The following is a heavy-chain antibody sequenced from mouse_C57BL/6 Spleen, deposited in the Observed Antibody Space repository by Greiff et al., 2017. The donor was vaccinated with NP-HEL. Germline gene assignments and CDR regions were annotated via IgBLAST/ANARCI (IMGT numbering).Heavy chain of an antibody. CDR2: IDPETGGT. CDR3: TRISAVTTVVGAMDY. J-gene: IGHJ4*01. CDR1: GYTFTDYE. D-gene: IGHD1-1*01. V-gene: IGHV1-15*01. Sequence: QVQLQQSGAELVRPGASVTLSCKASGYTFTDYEMHWVKQTPVHGLEWIGAIDPETGGTAYNQKFKGKAILTADKSSSTAYMELRSLTSEDSAVYYCTRISAVTTVVGAMDYWGQGTSVTVSS.